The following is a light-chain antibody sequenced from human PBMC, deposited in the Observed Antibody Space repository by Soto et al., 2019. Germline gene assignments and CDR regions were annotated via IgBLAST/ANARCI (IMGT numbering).Light chain of an antibody. Sequence: IRLTRSPATXSVVRRQTATLSCGASQRVSSNSAWYKQQPPNATXLXXXGALTRETGIQARFSSTGSGKALTLPISRGKYEDFGGYYCQQHNDVTLITFGQGTLLEI. J-gene: IGKJ5*01. CDR1: QRVSSN. CDR2: GAL. CDR3: QQHNDVTLIT. V-gene: IGKV3D-15*01.